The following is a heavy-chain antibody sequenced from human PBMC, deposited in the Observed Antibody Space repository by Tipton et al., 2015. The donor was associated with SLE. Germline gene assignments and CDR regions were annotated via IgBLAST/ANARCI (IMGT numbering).Heavy chain of an antibody. CDR3: ARHYYGGTYYFDY. V-gene: IGHV4-34*01. D-gene: IGHD4-23*01. CDR1: GGSFSGYY. Sequence: TLSLTCAVYGGSFSGYYWSWISQPPGKGLEWIGEINHSGSTNYNPSLKSRVTISVDTSKNQFSLMLSSVTAADTAVYYCARHYYGGTYYFDYWGQGTLVTVSS. CDR2: INHSGST. J-gene: IGHJ4*02.